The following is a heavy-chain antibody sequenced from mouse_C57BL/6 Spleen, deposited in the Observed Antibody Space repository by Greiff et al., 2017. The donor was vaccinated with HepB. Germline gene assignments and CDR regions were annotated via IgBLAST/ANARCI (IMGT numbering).Heavy chain of an antibody. CDR1: GYEFSSSW. J-gene: IGHJ1*03. CDR2: IYPGDGDT. V-gene: IGHV1-82*01. Sequence: QVQLKESGPELVKPGASVKISCKASGYEFSSSWMNWVKQRPGKGLEWIGRIYPGDGDTNYNGKFKGKATLTADKSSSTAYMQLSSLTFEDSAVYFCARSSYEYFDVWGTGTTVTVSS. D-gene: IGHD1-1*01. CDR3: ARSSYEYFDV.